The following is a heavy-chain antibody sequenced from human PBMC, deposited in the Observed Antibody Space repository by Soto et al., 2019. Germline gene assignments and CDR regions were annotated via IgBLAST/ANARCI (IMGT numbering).Heavy chain of an antibody. CDR3: ARDLKFGQADY. Sequence: SETLSLTCTVSGGSISSYYWTWIRQPSGKGLEWIGRIYTSGSANYNPSLKSRVTMSVDTSKNQFSLKLSSVTAADTAVYYCARDLKFGQADYWGQGSQVTVSS. V-gene: IGHV4-4*07. J-gene: IGHJ4*02. D-gene: IGHD3-10*01. CDR2: IYTSGSA. CDR1: GGSISSYY.